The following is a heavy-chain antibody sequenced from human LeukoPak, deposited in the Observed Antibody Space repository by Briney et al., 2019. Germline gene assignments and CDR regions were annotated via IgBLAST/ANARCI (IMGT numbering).Heavy chain of an antibody. Sequence: GASVKVSCKASGYTFTSYAMHWVRQAPGQRLEWMGWSNAGNGNTKYSQEFQGRVTITRDTSASTAYMELSSLRSEDMAVYYCARDPGMVRGVRLPFDYWGQGTLVTVSS. CDR1: GYTFTSYA. CDR2: SNAGNGNT. J-gene: IGHJ4*02. V-gene: IGHV1-3*02. CDR3: ARDPGMVRGVRLPFDY. D-gene: IGHD3-10*01.